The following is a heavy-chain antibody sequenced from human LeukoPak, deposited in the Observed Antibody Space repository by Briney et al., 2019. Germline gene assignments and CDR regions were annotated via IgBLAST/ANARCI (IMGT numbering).Heavy chain of an antibody. CDR2: ISAYNGNT. J-gene: IGHJ4*02. Sequence: ASVNVSCKASGYTFTSYGISWVRQAPGQGLEWMGWISAYNGNTNYAQKLQGRATLTTDTSTSTAYMELRSLRSDDTAVYYCARHFYGSGTYYHFDYWGQGTLVTVSS. CDR1: GYTFTSYG. V-gene: IGHV1-18*01. D-gene: IGHD3-10*01. CDR3: ARHFYGSGTYYHFDY.